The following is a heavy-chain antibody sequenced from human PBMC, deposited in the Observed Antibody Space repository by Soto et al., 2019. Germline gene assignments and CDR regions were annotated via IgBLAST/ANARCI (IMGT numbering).Heavy chain of an antibody. J-gene: IGHJ5*02. CDR1: GFSLSTYGVA. V-gene: IGHV2-5*02. CDR3: AYAITYNRGWFQNRFGP. Sequence: QITLEESGPTLVKPTQTLTLTCTVSGFSLSTYGVAVGWIRQPPGKALEWVAVIYWDDDKRYSPSLKSRLTVTKDTSKNQVVLTLTNMDPADSATYYCAYAITYNRGWFQNRFGPWGQGTLVTVSS. CDR2: IYWDDDK. D-gene: IGHD3-10*01.